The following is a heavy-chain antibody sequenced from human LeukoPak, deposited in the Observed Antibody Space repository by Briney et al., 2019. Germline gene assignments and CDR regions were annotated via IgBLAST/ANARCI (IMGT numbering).Heavy chain of an antibody. CDR2: IYTSGST. CDR3: ARDSPYNWNDVNYFDY. V-gene: IGHV4-4*07. J-gene: IGHJ4*02. D-gene: IGHD1-20*01. Sequence: SETLSLTCTVSGGSISSYYWSWIRQPPGKGLEWIGRIYTSGSTNYNPSLKSRVTMSVDTSKNQFSLKLSSVTAADTAVYYCARDSPYNWNDVNYFDYWGQGTLVTVSS. CDR1: GGSISSYY.